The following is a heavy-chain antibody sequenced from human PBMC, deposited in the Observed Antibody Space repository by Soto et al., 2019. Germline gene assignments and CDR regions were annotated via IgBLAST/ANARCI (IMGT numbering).Heavy chain of an antibody. CDR3: AKDTQAEYYYYYMDV. J-gene: IGHJ6*03. Sequence: GGSLRLSCAASGFTFSSYAMHWVRQAPGKGLEWVSGISWNSGSIGYADSVKGRFTISRDNAKNSLYLQMNSLRAEDTALYYCAKDTQAEYYYYYMDVWGKGTTVTVSS. V-gene: IGHV3-9*01. CDR1: GFTFSSYA. CDR2: ISWNSGSI.